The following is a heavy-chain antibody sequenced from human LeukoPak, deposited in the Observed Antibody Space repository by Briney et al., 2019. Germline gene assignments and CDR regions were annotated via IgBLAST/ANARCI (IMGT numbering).Heavy chain of an antibody. CDR1: GFTVSSNY. V-gene: IGHV3-53*01. D-gene: IGHD4-23*01. Sequence: GGSLRLSCAASGFTVSSNYMSWVRQAPGKGLEWVSVIYSGGSTYYADSVKGRFTIPRDNSKNTLYLQMNSLRAEDTAVYYCATLTTEVTPSYFDYWGQGTLVTVSS. CDR2: IYSGGST. CDR3: ATLTTEVTPSYFDY. J-gene: IGHJ4*02.